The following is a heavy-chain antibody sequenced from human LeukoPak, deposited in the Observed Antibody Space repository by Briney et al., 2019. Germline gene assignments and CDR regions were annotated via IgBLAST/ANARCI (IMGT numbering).Heavy chain of an antibody. CDR3: ARGYSTSWFFDY. Sequence: EASVKVSCRASGLTLSSHDINWVRQAAGQGLEWMGWMNPNSGNTGYAQKFQDRVTMTRNTSIMTAYMELSSLRSEDTAVYYCARGYSTSWFFDYWGQGTLVTVSS. CDR2: MNPNSGNT. J-gene: IGHJ4*02. CDR1: GLTLSSHD. V-gene: IGHV1-8*01. D-gene: IGHD2-2*01.